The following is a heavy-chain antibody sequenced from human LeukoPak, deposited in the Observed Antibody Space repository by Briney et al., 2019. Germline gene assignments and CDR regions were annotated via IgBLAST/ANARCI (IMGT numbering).Heavy chain of an antibody. Sequence: KAGGSLRLSCAASGFTFSSYWMGWIRQAPGKGLEWVSYISSSGSTIYYADSVKGRFTISRDNAKNSLYLQMNSLRAEDTAVYYCASARLAAAAMGGIYWGQGTLVTVSS. V-gene: IGHV3-11*04. CDR3: ASARLAAAAMGGIY. J-gene: IGHJ4*02. CDR2: ISSSGSTI. CDR1: GFTFSSYW. D-gene: IGHD6-13*01.